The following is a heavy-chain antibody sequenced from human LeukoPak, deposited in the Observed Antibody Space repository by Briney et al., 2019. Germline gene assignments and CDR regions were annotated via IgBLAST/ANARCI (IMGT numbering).Heavy chain of an antibody. Sequence: ASVKVSCKDSGYTFTSYGISWVRQAPGQGLEWMGWISAYNGNTNYAQKLQGRVTMTTDTSTSTAYMELRSLRSDDTAVYYCASLGYSFEYFQHWGEGTLVTVSS. CDR3: ASLGYSFEYFQH. CDR2: ISAYNGNT. D-gene: IGHD3-22*01. V-gene: IGHV1-18*01. J-gene: IGHJ1*01. CDR1: GYTFTSYG.